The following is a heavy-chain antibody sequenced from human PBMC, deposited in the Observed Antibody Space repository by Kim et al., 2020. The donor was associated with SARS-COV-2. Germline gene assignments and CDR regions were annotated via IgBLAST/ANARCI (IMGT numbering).Heavy chain of an antibody. CDR1: GGSISSYY. D-gene: IGHD3-16*01. V-gene: IGHV4-59*01. CDR2: IYYSGTT. Sequence: SETLSPTCTVSGGSISSYYWSWIRQPPGKGLEWIGYIYYSGTTNYNPSLKSRVTISVDTSKNQFSLKLSSVTAADSAVYYCARDGRGGAATFDPWGQGTLVTVSS. J-gene: IGHJ5*02. CDR3: ARDGRGGAATFDP.